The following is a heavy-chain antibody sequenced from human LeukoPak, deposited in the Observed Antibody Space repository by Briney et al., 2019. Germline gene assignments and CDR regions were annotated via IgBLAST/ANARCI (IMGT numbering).Heavy chain of an antibody. CDR2: IRYDGSNK. J-gene: IGHJ4*02. V-gene: IGHV3-30*02. CDR3: ARFTIAVAGHFDY. Sequence: GGSLRLSCAASGFTFSSYGMHWVRRAPGKGLEWVAFIRYDGSNKYYADSVKGRFTISRDNSKNTLYLQMNSLRAEDTAVYYCARFTIAVAGHFDYWGQGTLVTVSS. D-gene: IGHD6-19*01. CDR1: GFTFSSYG.